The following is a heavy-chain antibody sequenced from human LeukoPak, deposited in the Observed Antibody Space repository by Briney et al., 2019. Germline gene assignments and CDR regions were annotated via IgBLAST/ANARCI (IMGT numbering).Heavy chain of an antibody. Sequence: GGSLRLSCAASGFTFSSYGMSWVRQAPGKGLEWVSAISGSGGSTYYADSVKGRFTISRDNSKNTLYLQMNSLRAEDTAVYYCAKNQVITSLYYFDYWGQGTLVTVSS. CDR2: ISGSGGST. V-gene: IGHV3-23*01. CDR1: GFTFSSYG. J-gene: IGHJ4*02. CDR3: AKNQVITSLYYFDY. D-gene: IGHD3-22*01.